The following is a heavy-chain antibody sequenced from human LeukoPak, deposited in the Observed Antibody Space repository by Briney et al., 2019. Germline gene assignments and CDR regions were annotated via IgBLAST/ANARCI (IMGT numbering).Heavy chain of an antibody. CDR3: ARAESVAGPAFDY. Sequence: GGSLRLSCAASGFTFSSYSMNWVRQDPGKGIEWVSSISSSSTYIYYADSVKGRFTISRDNAKNSLYLQMNSLRAEDTAVYYCARAESVAGPAFDYWGQGTLVTVSS. D-gene: IGHD6-19*01. V-gene: IGHV3-21*01. CDR1: GFTFSSYS. J-gene: IGHJ4*02. CDR2: ISSSSTYI.